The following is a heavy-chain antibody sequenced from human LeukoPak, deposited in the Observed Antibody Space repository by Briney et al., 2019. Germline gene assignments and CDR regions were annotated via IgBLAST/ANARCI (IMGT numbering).Heavy chain of an antibody. D-gene: IGHD4-17*01. J-gene: IGHJ3*02. V-gene: IGHV3-43D*03. CDR2: ISWDGGST. CDR3: AKDYGGTVTTDDAFDI. Sequence: PGGSLRLSCAASGFTFDDYAMHWVRQAPGKGLEWVSLISWDGGSTYYADSVKGRFTISRDNSKNSLYLQMNSLRAEDTALYYCAKDYGGTVTTDDAFDIWGQGTMVTVSS. CDR1: GFTFDDYA.